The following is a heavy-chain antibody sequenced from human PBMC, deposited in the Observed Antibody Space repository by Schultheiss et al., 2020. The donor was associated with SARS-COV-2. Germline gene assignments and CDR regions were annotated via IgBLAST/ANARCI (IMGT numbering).Heavy chain of an antibody. CDR2: ISYDGSNK. CDR1: GFTFSSYA. Sequence: GGSLRLSCAASGFTFSSYAMYWVRQAPGKGLEWVAVISYDGSNKYYGDSVKGRFTISRDNSKNTLYVQMNSLRAEDTAVYYCARFPRSGYDLDYWGQGTLVTVSS. V-gene: IGHV3-30*04. D-gene: IGHD5-12*01. CDR3: ARFPRSGYDLDY. J-gene: IGHJ4*02.